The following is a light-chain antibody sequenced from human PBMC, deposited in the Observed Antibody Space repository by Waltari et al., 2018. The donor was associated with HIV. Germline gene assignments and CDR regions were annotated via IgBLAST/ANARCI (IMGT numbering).Light chain of an antibody. V-gene: IGLV3-21*02. CDR1: KIGRTS. CDR2: DDD. J-gene: IGLJ2*01. Sequence: SYVVTQPPSLSVAPGQTARITCGGDKIGRTSVPWYQQKPGQAPVLVMFDDDDRPSGIPDVFSGSNSGNTATLTITRVEAGHEADYYCQVWDMNADLPILGGGTTLTVL. CDR3: QVWDMNADLPI.